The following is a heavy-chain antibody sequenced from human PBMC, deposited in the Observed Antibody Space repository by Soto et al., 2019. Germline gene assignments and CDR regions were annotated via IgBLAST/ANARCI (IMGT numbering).Heavy chain of an antibody. CDR3: ARLQAAAGDNDLTFDY. CDR2: IDPSDAYT. D-gene: IGHD6-13*01. Sequence: EVQLVQSGAEVKKPGESLRISCKGSGYSFTSYWISWVRQMPGKGLEWMGRIDPSDAYTNYSPSFQGHVTISADKSIRXAYLQWSSLKASATAMYYCARLQAAAGDNDLTFDYWGQGTLVTVSS. V-gene: IGHV5-10-1*01. J-gene: IGHJ4*02. CDR1: GYSFTSYW.